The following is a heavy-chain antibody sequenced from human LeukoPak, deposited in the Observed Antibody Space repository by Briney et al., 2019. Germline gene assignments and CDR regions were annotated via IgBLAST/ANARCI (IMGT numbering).Heavy chain of an antibody. CDR2: IYHSGST. J-gene: IGHJ6*02. Sequence: SETLSLTCAVSGGSISSSNWWSWVRQPPGKGLEWIGEIYHSGSTNYNPSLKSRVTISVDTSKNQFSLKLSSVTAADTAVYYCASSMGNYYYGMDVWGQGTTVTVSS. V-gene: IGHV4-4*02. D-gene: IGHD2/OR15-2a*01. CDR1: GGSISSSNW. CDR3: ASSMGNYYYGMDV.